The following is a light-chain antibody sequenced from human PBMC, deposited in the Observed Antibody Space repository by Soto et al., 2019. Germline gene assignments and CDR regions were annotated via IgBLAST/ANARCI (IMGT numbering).Light chain of an antibody. CDR3: QHYSNWQTWT. Sequence: EIVLTQSPGTLSLSPGEGATLSCRASQSISSNFLAWYQQRPGQAPRLLIYGASTRATDIPARFSGSGSETEFTLTISSLQSEDFAVYYCQHYSNWQTWTFGQGTRVDMK. CDR2: GAS. CDR1: QSISSNF. J-gene: IGKJ1*01. V-gene: IGKV3-15*01.